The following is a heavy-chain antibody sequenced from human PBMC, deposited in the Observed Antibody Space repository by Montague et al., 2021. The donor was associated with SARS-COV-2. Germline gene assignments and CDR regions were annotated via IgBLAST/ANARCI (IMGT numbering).Heavy chain of an antibody. CDR2: IGGSGAGT. CDR1: GFTFNTYA. J-gene: IGHJ4*02. D-gene: IGHD5-12*01. V-gene: IGHV3-23*01. Sequence: SLSLSWAASGFTFNTYAMTWVRQAPGKGLEWVSAIGGSGAGTYYADSVKGCFTISRDNSKNTLFLQMNSLRAEDTALYYCAKSLDTSGYSFERGADYWGQGTLVTVSS. CDR3: AKSLDTSGYSFERGADY.